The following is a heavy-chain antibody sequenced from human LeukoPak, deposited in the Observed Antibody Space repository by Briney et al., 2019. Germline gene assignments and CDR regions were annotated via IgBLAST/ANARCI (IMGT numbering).Heavy chain of an antibody. CDR3: AAGAFGGFDY. V-gene: IGHV3-48*02. CDR2: ISSSDTI. D-gene: IGHD3-16*01. Sequence: PGESLRLSCAASGFTFSSYGMNWVRQAPGKGLEWVSYISSSDTIYYADSVKGRFTISRNNAKNSLYLQMNSLRDEDTAVYYCAAGAFGGFDYWGQGTLVTVSS. J-gene: IGHJ4*02. CDR1: GFTFSSYG.